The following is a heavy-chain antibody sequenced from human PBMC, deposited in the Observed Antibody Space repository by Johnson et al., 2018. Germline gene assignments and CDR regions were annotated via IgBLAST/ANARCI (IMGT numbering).Heavy chain of an antibody. V-gene: IGHV3-74*01. J-gene: IGHJ4*02. CDR2: INNDGTFA. CDR3: VRGSGAFDS. D-gene: IGHD1-1*01. Sequence: VRLQESGGGLVQQGGSLRLSCAASGFTFSNHWMHWVRQGPGKGPLWVSYINNDGTFATYADSVRGRFSISRDNAKNTVYLQMNSLRDEDTGVYYCVRGSGAFDSWGQGTHVTVS. CDR1: GFTFSNHW.